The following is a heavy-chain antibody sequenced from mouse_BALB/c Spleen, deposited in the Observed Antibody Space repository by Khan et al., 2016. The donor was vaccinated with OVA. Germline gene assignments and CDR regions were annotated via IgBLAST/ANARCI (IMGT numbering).Heavy chain of an antibody. Sequence: EVELVESGGGLVKPGGSLKLSCTASGFTFSSYDMSWVRQTPEKRLEWVAYINSGGDTTYSPDTVKGRFTLSRDNAKNTLYLHMSRLKSEDTAIYYCTRRPGYFDVWGAGTTVTVSS. J-gene: IGHJ1*01. CDR3: TRRPGYFDV. V-gene: IGHV5-12-1*01. CDR1: GFTFSSYD. CDR2: INSGGDTT.